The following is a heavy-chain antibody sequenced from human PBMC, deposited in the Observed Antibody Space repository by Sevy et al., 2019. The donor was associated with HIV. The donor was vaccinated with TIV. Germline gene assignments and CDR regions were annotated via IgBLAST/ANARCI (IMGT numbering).Heavy chain of an antibody. Sequence: GESLKISCAASEFTFSSYSMNWVRQAPGKGLEWISYIIPSDTTIYYADSVKGRFTISRDNAKNSLYLQMNSLRAEDTAVYYCVRDFMYAFDIWGQGTMVTVSS. CDR3: VRDFMYAFDI. CDR2: IIPSDTTI. V-gene: IGHV3-48*01. J-gene: IGHJ3*02. D-gene: IGHD3-10*02. CDR1: EFTFSSYS.